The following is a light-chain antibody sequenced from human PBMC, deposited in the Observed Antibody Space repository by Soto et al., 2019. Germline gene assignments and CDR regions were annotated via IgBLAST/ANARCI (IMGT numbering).Light chain of an antibody. Sequence: EIVLTQSPGTLSLSPGEGATLSCRASQSVTGTNLAWYQQRPGQAPRLLIYDAVRRATGIPDRLSGSGSGTDFTLTISRLEPEDFAVYYCQQYFDPPFTFGPGTKVDIK. CDR2: DAV. CDR3: QQYFDPPFT. J-gene: IGKJ3*01. CDR1: QSVTGTN. V-gene: IGKV3-20*01.